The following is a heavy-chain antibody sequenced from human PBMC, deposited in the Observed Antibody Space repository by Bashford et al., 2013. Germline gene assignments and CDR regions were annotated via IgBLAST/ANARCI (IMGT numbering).Heavy chain of an antibody. CDR2: ISWNSGSI. CDR3: ARDLVAVYDSSGYYPPGYSL. J-gene: IGHJ4*02. Sequence: SGGSLRLSCAASGFTFSSYAMSWVRQAPGKGLEWVSGISWNSGSIGYVDSVKGRFTISRDNAKNSLYLQMNSLRAEDTAVYYCARDLVAVYDSSGYYPPGYSLWGQGTLVTVSS. V-gene: IGHV3-20*04. D-gene: IGHD3-22*01. CDR1: GFTFSSYA.